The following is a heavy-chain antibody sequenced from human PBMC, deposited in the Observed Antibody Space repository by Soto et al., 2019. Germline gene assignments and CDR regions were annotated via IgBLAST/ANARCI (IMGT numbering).Heavy chain of an antibody. D-gene: IGHD1-26*01. Sequence: GASVKVSCKASGGTLSSYAISWVRQAPGQGLEWMGGIIPIFGTANYAQKFQGRVTITADESTSTAYMELSSLRSEDTAVYYCARVLVGATTHYYYGMDVWGQGTTVTVSS. CDR1: GGTLSSYA. V-gene: IGHV1-69*13. J-gene: IGHJ6*02. CDR3: ARVLVGATTHYYYGMDV. CDR2: IIPIFGTA.